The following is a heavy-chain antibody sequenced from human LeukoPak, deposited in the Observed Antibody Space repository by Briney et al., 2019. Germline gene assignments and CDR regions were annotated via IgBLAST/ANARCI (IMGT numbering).Heavy chain of an antibody. D-gene: IGHD1-26*01. J-gene: IGHJ4*02. CDR1: GYNLTNCW. Sequence: GESLKISCQGFGYNLTNCWIGWVRQMPGKGLEWMGIIYPDDSDTRYSPSFQGQVSISADKSISTAYLQWSSLKASDTATYYCARHISGDYYFDYWGQGTLVTVSS. V-gene: IGHV5-51*01. CDR3: ARHISGDYYFDY. CDR2: IYPDDSDT.